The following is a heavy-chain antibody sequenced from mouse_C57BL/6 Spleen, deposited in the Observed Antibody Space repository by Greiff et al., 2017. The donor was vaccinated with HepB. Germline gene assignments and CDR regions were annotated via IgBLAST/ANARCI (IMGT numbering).Heavy chain of an antibody. CDR1: GFSFNTYA. Sequence: DVQLVESGGGLVQPKGSLKLSCAASGFSFNTYAMNWVRQAPGKGLEWVARIRSKSNNYATYYADSVKDRFTISRDDSESMLYLQMNNLKTEDTAMYYCVRSYGNYDYFDYWGQGTTLTVSS. CDR2: IRSKSNNYAT. V-gene: IGHV10-1*01. CDR3: VRSYGNYDYFDY. D-gene: IGHD2-1*01. J-gene: IGHJ2*01.